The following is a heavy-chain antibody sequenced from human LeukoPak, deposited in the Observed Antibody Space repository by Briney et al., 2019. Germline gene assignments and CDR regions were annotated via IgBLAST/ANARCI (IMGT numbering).Heavy chain of an antibody. V-gene: IGHV3-21*01. CDR3: ARDVSMNS. CDR2: ISRSGDIT. J-gene: IGHJ4*02. Sequence: PGGSLRLSCAGSGFSFSNSGMHWVRQAPGKGLEYISGISRSGDITHYADSVKGRFTISRDNAKKSLYLQMNSLRAEDTAVYYCARDVSMNSWGQGTLVTVSS. D-gene: IGHD3-22*01. CDR1: GFSFSNSG.